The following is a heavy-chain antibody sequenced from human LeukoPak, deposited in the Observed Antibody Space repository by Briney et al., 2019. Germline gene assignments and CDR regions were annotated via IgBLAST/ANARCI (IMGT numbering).Heavy chain of an antibody. Sequence: SETLSLTCTVSGASINNYYWSWVRQPPGKGLEWIGYIYYGGSTNYNPSLKSRVTNSVDTSKNQFSLKLSSVTAADTAVYYCARKDQGIVYYFDYWGQGTLVTVSS. J-gene: IGHJ4*02. CDR3: ARKDQGIVYYFDY. CDR2: IYYGGST. CDR1: GASINNYY. V-gene: IGHV4-59*12. D-gene: IGHD2-15*01.